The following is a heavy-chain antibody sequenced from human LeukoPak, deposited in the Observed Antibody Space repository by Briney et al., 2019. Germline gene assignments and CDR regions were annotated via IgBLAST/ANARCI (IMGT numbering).Heavy chain of an antibody. J-gene: IGHJ4*02. CDR3: TKRSRGYYDY. CDR1: GITVSTDN. D-gene: IGHD3-10*01. Sequence: PGGSLRLSCAASGITVSTDNMSWVRQVPGKGLEWVSVVYSGNDGTNYADSVRGRFTISRDDSKNMVYLQMNNLRLEDAAVYYCTKRSRGYYDYWGQGTLVTVSS. V-gene: IGHV3-66*02. CDR2: VYSGNDGT.